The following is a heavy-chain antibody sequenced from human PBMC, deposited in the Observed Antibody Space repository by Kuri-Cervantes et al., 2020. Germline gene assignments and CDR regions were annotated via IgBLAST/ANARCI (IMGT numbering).Heavy chain of an antibody. J-gene: IGHJ4*02. CDR1: GFSLSNARMG. CDR2: IFSNDEK. D-gene: IGHD4-23*01. V-gene: IGHV2-26*01. CDR3: ARILGGYYFDY. Sequence: SGPTLVKPTETLTLTCTVSGFSLSNARMGVSWIRQPPGKALEWLAHIFSNDEKSYSTSLKTRLTISKDTSKNQVVLTMTNMDPVDTATYYCARILGGYYFDYWGQGTLVTVSS.